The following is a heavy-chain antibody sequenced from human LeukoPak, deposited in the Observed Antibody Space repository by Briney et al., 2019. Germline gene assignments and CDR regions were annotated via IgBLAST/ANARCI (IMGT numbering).Heavy chain of an antibody. D-gene: IGHD3-10*01. V-gene: IGHV4-30-2*01. CDR3: ARAVVRGVIDY. CDR1: GGSISSGGYS. Sequence: PSQTLSLTCAASGGSISSGGYSWSWIRQPPGKGLEWIGYIYHSGSTYYNPSLKSRVTISVDRSKNQFSLKLSSVTAADTAVYYCARAVVRGVIDYWGQGTLVTVSS. CDR2: IYHSGST. J-gene: IGHJ4*02.